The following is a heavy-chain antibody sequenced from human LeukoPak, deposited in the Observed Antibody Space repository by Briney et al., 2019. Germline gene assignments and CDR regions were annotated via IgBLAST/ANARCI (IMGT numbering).Heavy chain of an antibody. D-gene: IGHD5-24*01. CDR3: ARRLEMATVHFDY. J-gene: IGHJ4*02. CDR2: IYYTGST. CDR1: GGSIISSSYY. Sequence: SETLSLTCTVSGGSIISSSYYWGWIRQPPGKGLEWIGSIYYTGSTYYNPSLRSRVTMSVDTSRNQFSLKLSSVTAADTAVYYCARRLEMATVHFDYWGQGTLVTVSS. V-gene: IGHV4-39*07.